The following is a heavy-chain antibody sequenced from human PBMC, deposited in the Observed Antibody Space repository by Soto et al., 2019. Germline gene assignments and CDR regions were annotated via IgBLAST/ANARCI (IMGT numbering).Heavy chain of an antibody. CDR1: GGTFSSYA. D-gene: IGHD6-13*01. CDR3: ARPSGGSSWFFAQLDY. V-gene: IGHV1-69*13. CDR2: IIPIFGTA. Sequence: VKVSCKASGGTFSSYAISWVRQAPGQGLEWMGGIIPIFGTANYAQKFQGRVTITADESTSTAYMELSSLRSEDTAVYYCARPSGGSSWFFAQLDYWGQGTLVTVSA. J-gene: IGHJ4*02.